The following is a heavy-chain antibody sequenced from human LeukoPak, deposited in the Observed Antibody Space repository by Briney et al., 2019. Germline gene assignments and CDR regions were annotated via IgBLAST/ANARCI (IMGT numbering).Heavy chain of an antibody. J-gene: IGHJ3*02. CDR3: AKDRIPAALMAFDI. CDR1: GFTFSSYG. Sequence: GGSLRLSCAASGFTFSSYGMHWVRQALGKGLEWVAFIRYDGSKKDYTDSVKGRFTISRDNSKNTLYLQMNSLRTEDTAVYYCAKDRIPAALMAFDIWGQGTMVTVSS. CDR2: IRYDGSKK. V-gene: IGHV3-30*02. D-gene: IGHD2-2*01.